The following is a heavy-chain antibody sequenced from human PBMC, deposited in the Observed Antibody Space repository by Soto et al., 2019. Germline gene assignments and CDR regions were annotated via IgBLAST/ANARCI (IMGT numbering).Heavy chain of an antibody. D-gene: IGHD4-17*01. J-gene: IGHJ6*02. V-gene: IGHV4-34*01. CDR2: INHSGST. CDR3: ARTPTVANFYYYYCMDV. CDR1: GGSFSGYY. Sequence: SETLSLTCAVYGGSFSGYYWSWIRQPPGKGLEWIGEINHSGSTNYTPSLKSRVTISVDTSKTQFSLKLSSVTAADMAVYYCARTPTVANFYYYYCMDVWGQGTTVTVSS.